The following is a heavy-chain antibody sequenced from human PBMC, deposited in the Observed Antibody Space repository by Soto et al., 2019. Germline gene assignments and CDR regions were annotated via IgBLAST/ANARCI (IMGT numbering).Heavy chain of an antibody. CDR3: ARGRYGDY. CDR1: GYAFTTYG. Sequence: QVHLVQSGAEVKKPGASVKVSCKGSGYAFTTYGITWVRQAPGQGLEWMGWISAHSGNTNYAQKLQGRVTVTRDTSTSTAYMELRSLGSDDTAVYHCARGRYGDYWGQGALVTVSS. V-gene: IGHV1-18*01. J-gene: IGHJ4*02. CDR2: ISAHSGNT. D-gene: IGHD1-1*01.